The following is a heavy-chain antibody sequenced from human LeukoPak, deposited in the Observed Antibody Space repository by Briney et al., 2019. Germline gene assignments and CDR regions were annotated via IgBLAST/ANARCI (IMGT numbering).Heavy chain of an antibody. CDR3: AKDESLVGASKGGDY. Sequence: GGSLRLSCAASGFSFSDYSLNWVRQAPGKGLEWVSAISGSGGSTYYADSVKGRFTISRDNSKNTLYLQMNSLRAEDTAVYYCAKDESLVGASKGGDYWGQGTLVTVSS. V-gene: IGHV3-23*01. J-gene: IGHJ4*02. CDR2: ISGSGGST. D-gene: IGHD1-26*01. CDR1: GFSFSDYS.